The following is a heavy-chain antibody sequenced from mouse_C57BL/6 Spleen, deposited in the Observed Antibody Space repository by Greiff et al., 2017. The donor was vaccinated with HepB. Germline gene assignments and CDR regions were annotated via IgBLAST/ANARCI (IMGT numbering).Heavy chain of an antibody. V-gene: IGHV1-69*01. D-gene: IGHD1-1*01. J-gene: IGHJ1*03. CDR2: IDPSDSYT. CDR1: GYTFTSYW. CDR3: ASPTGKGYVDV. Sequence: QVQLQQSGPELVKPGASVKMSCKASGYTFTSYWMHWVKQRPGQGLEWIGEIDPSDSYTNYNQKFKGKSTLTVDKSSSTAYMQLSSLTSEDSAIYYCASPTGKGYVDVWGTGTTVTVSS.